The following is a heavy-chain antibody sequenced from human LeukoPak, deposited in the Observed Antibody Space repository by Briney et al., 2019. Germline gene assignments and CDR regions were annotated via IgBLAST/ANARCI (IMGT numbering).Heavy chain of an antibody. CDR3: ARDPLSRAFDV. CDR1: GFTFSGYA. V-gene: IGHV3-23*01. D-gene: IGHD2/OR15-2a*01. J-gene: IGHJ3*01. CDR2: ITAGGTTT. Sequence: AGGSLRLSCAATGFTFSGYAMTWVRQAPGKGLEWVSGITAGGTTTYYAESVKGRFTISRDNSKNTLYLKMNSLRAEDTAVYYCARDPLSRAFDVWGQGTCDRVSS.